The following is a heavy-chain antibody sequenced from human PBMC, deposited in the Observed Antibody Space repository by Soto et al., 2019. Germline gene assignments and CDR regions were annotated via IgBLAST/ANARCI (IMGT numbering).Heavy chain of an antibody. CDR2: ITGGGGST. V-gene: IGHV3-23*01. CDR1: GFTFSGYA. J-gene: IGHJ4*02. CDR3: AKGSAHASPYYFDS. Sequence: ESGGGLVQPGGSLRLSCAASGFTFSGYAMSWVRQAPGKGLEWVSAITGGGGSTYHADSVRGRFTISRDNSKNTLYLQMNSLRAEDTAGYYCAKGSAHASPYYFDSWGQGTLVTVFS.